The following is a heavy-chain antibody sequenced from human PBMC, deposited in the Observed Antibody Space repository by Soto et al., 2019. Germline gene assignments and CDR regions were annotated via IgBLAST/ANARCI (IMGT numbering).Heavy chain of an antibody. CDR1: GFTFSSYS. J-gene: IGHJ4*02. V-gene: IGHV3-21*01. CDR2: ISSSSSYI. D-gene: IGHD1-1*01. CDR3: VREGYVERQVDY. Sequence: PGGSLRLSCAASGFTFSSYSMNWVRQAPGKGLEWVSSISSSSSYIYYADSVKGRFTISRDNAKNSLYLQMNSLRAEDTAVYYCVREGYVERQVDYWGQGTLVTVSS.